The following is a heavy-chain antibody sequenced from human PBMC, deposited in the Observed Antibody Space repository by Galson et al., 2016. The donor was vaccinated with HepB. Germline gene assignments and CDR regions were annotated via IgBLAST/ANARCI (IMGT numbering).Heavy chain of an antibody. CDR1: GYTFTSFY. D-gene: IGHD3-22*01. CDR3: ARVGGVDYYDSSDY. J-gene: IGHJ4*02. CDR2: IDPSGGST. Sequence: SVKVSCKASGYTFTSFYMHWVRQAPGQGLEWMGIIDPSGGSTTYAQKFQGRVTMTRDTSTSTFYMELSSLRSDDTAVYYGARVGGVDYYDSSDYWGQGTLVTVSS. V-gene: IGHV1-46*01.